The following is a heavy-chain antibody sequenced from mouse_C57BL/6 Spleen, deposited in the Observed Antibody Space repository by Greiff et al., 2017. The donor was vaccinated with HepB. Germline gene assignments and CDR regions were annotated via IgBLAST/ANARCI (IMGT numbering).Heavy chain of an antibody. Sequence: QVQLQQSGAELVRPGASVTLSCKASGYTFTDYEMHWVKPTPVHGLEWIGAIDPETGGTAYNQKFKGKAILTADKSSSTAYMELRSLTSEDSAVYYCTGSFYGSSSYYFDYWGQGTTLTVSS. D-gene: IGHD1-1*01. V-gene: IGHV1-15*01. CDR1: GYTFTDYE. CDR3: TGSFYGSSSYYFDY. J-gene: IGHJ2*01. CDR2: IDPETGGT.